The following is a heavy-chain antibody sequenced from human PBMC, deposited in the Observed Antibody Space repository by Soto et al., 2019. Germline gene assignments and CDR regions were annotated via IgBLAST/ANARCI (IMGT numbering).Heavy chain of an antibody. J-gene: IGHJ4*02. CDR2: IIPIFGTA. CDR1: GGTFSSYA. CDR3: ARGTSSLEMATIFGY. V-gene: IGHV1-69*13. D-gene: IGHD5-12*01. Sequence: ASVKVSCKASGGTFSSYAISWVRQAPGQGLEWMGGIIPIFGTANYAQKFQGRVTITADESTSTAYMELSSLRSEDTAVYYCARGTSSLEMATIFGYWGQGTLVTVSS.